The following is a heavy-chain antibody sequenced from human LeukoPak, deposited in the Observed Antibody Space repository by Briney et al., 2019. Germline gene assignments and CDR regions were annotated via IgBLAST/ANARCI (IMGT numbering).Heavy chain of an antibody. CDR2: INPNSGGR. D-gene: IGHD3-22*01. Sequence: QGREWMGWINPNSGGRNYAQKFQGRVTMTRDTSISTAYMELSRLRSDDTAVYYCASQDSRYWGQGTLVTVSS. V-gene: IGHV1-2*02. CDR3: ASQDSRY. J-gene: IGHJ4*02.